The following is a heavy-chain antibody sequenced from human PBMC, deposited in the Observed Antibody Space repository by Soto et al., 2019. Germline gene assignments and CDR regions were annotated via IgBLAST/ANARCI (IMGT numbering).Heavy chain of an antibody. V-gene: IGHV3-30-3*01. CDR1: GFTFSSYA. D-gene: IGHD3-22*01. J-gene: IGHJ4*02. CDR3: ARLPLPYDSSGYYYDY. CDR2: ISYDGSNK. Sequence: PGGSLRLSCAASGFTFSSYAMHWVRQAPGKGLEWVAVISYDGSNKYYADSVKGRFTISRDNSKNTLYLQMNSLRAEDTAVYYCARLPLPYDSSGYYYDYWGQGTLVTVS.